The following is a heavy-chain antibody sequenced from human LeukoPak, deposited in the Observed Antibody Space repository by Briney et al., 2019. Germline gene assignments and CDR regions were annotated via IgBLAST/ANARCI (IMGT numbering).Heavy chain of an antibody. Sequence: GGSLRLSWVSSGFIFSTYAMSWVRQAPGKGLEWVSRISGGGSSAHYADSVKGRFTISRDKTKNTLYLQMNSLRAEDTAVYYCAKSAYYDASGYYREYYFDYWGQGTLVTVSS. CDR3: AKSAYYDASGYYREYYFDY. V-gene: IGHV3-23*01. J-gene: IGHJ4*02. D-gene: IGHD3-22*01. CDR1: GFIFSTYA. CDR2: ISGGGSSA.